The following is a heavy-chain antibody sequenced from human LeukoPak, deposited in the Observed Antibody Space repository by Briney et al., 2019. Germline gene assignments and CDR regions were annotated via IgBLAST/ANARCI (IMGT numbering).Heavy chain of an antibody. D-gene: IGHD3-10*01. CDR1: GFTFTNAW. CDR2: IKSKGDGETV. J-gene: IGHJ4*02. V-gene: IGHV3-15*01. Sequence: GGSLRLSCAASGFTFTNAWMSWVRQAPGKGLEWVGRIKSKGDGETVDNAAPVKGRFTMSRDDSKATLYLQMNSLKAEDTAVYYCTTDLGLTMIRGVIVYWGQGALVTVSS. CDR3: TTDLGLTMIRGVIVY.